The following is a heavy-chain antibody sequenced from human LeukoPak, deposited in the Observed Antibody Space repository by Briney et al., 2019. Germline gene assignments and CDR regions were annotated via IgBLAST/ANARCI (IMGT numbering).Heavy chain of an antibody. Sequence: GSSVKVSCKASGYTFTGYYMHWVRQAPGQGLEWMGWINPNSGGTNYAQKFQGRVTMTRDTSISTAYMELSRLRSDDTAVYYCARDRNQGGYSDHDAFDIWGQGTMVTVSS. CDR1: GYTFTGYY. J-gene: IGHJ3*02. V-gene: IGHV1-2*02. CDR3: ARDRNQGGYSDHDAFDI. CDR2: INPNSGGT. D-gene: IGHD1-14*01.